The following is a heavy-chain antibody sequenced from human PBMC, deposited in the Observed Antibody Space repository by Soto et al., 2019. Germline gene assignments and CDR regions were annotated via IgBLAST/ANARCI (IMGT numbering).Heavy chain of an antibody. CDR2: IDPSGGGT. CDR1: GYTFTSYY. D-gene: IGHD3-10*01. V-gene: IGHV1-46*01. CDR3: ARGTPVWFDP. Sequence: ASVKVSCKASGYTFTSYYMHWVRQAPGQGLEWMGIIDPSGGGTSYAQKFQGRVTIARDTSASTAYMKLSSLRSEDTAVYYCARGTPVWFDPWGQGTLVTVSS. J-gene: IGHJ5*02.